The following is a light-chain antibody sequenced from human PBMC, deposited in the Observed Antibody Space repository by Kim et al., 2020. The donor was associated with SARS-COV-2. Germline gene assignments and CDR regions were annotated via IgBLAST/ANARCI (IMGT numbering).Light chain of an antibody. CDR2: DAS. CDR1: QSVSSF. CDR3: QQRSNWPQLT. J-gene: IGKJ4*01. Sequence: SPGERATLSCRASQSVSSFLAWYQQKPGQAPRLLIYDASNRATGIPAMFSGSGSGTDFTLTISSLEPEDFAVYYCQQRSNWPQLTFGGGTKVDIK. V-gene: IGKV3-11*01.